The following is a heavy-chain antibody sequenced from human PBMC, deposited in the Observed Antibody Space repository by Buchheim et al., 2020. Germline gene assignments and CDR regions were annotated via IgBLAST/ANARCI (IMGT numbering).Heavy chain of an antibody. V-gene: IGHV3-11*06. CDR1: GFTFNAYY. J-gene: IGHJ1*01. D-gene: IGHD2-2*02. CDR2: ITSSSTYT. Sequence: QVQLVESGGGLVKPGGSLRLSCAASGFTFNAYYMTWIRQAPGRGLEWVSSITSSSTYTNYADSVKGRFTISRDKAKHPLSLKRDGLRAEDTAVYYGAREIYCTGASCNRESVILLYWGQGAL. CDR3: AREIYCTGASCNRESVILLY.